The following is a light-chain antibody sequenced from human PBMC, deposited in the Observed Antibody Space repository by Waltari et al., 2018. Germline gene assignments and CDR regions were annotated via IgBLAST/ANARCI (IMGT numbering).Light chain of an antibody. V-gene: IGLV2-23*02. J-gene: IGLJ2*01. CDR2: EVS. CDR3: CSYAGILV. CDR1: SSDVGSYNL. Sequence: QSALTQPASVSGSPGQSITISCTGTSSDVGSYNLVSWYQQHPGKAPKLMIYEVSKRPSGVSNRFSGSKSGNTASLTISGRQGEDEADYYCCSYAGILVFGGGTKLTVL.